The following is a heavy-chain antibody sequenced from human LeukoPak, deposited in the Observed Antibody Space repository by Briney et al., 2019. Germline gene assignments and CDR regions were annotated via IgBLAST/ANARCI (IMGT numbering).Heavy chain of an antibody. CDR2: IYPRDGST. Sequence: ASVTVSCKVSGYSFTSNYIHWARQAPGQGREWMGMIYPRDGSTSYAQRFQDRVTVTRDTSTSTVHMELSGLRSEDTAVYYCARDQEGFDYWGQGTLVTVSS. CDR1: GYSFTSNY. V-gene: IGHV1-46*01. CDR3: ARDQEGFDY. J-gene: IGHJ4*02.